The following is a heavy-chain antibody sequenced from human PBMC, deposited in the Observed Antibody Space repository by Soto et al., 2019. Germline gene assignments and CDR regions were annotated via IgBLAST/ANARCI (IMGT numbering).Heavy chain of an antibody. CDR2: IRNKANIYTT. Sequence: EVELVESGGGLVQPGGSLRLYCAASGFTFSDHYMDWVRQAPGKGLEWVGRIRNKANIYTTEYAASVKGRFTISRDDSQNSLYLQMISLKTEDTAVYYCVRLYSYDSYYGMDVWGQGTTVTGSS. J-gene: IGHJ6*02. D-gene: IGHD3-16*01. CDR1: GFTFSDHY. CDR3: VRLYSYDSYYGMDV. V-gene: IGHV3-72*01.